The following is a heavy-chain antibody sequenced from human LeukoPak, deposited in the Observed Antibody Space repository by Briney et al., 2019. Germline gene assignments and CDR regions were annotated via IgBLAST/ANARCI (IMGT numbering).Heavy chain of an antibody. CDR2: IYYSGST. CDR3: ARGYYDSSGLTFDY. J-gene: IGHJ4*02. CDR1: GGSISSYY. D-gene: IGHD3-22*01. Sequence: PSETLSLTCTVSGGSISSYYWSWIRQPPGEGLEWIGYIYYSGSTSYNPSLKSRVTISVDTSKNQFSLKVSSVTAADTAVYYCARGYYDSSGLTFDYWGQGTLVPVSS. V-gene: IGHV4-59*01.